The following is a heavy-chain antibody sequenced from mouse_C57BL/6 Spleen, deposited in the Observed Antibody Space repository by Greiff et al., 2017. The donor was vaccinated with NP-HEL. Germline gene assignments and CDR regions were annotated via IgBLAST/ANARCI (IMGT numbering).Heavy chain of an antibody. V-gene: IGHV1-61*01. CDR2: IYPSDSET. CDR1: GYTFTSYW. D-gene: IGHD2-5*01. J-gene: IGHJ4*01. Sequence: QVQLQQPGAELVRPGSSVKLSCKASGYTFTSYWMDWVKQRPGQGLEWIGNIYPSDSETHYNQKFKDKATLTVDKSSSTAYMQLSSLTSEDSAVYYCARRGYSNYVGYYAMDYWGQGTSVTVSS. CDR3: ARRGYSNYVGYYAMDY.